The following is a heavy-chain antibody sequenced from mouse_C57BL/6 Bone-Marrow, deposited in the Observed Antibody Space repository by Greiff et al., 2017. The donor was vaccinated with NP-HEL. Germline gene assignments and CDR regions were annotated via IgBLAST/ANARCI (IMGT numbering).Heavy chain of an antibody. Sequence: EVKLVESGGGLVQPGGSLSLSCAASGFTFTDYYMSWVRQPPGKALEWLGFIRNKANGYTTEYSASVKGRCTISRDNSQSILYLQMNALRAEDSATYYCARPYYYGSSYYWYFDVWGTGTTVTVSS. J-gene: IGHJ1*03. CDR3: ARPYYYGSSYYWYFDV. V-gene: IGHV7-3*01. CDR2: IRNKANGYTT. D-gene: IGHD1-1*01. CDR1: GFTFTDYY.